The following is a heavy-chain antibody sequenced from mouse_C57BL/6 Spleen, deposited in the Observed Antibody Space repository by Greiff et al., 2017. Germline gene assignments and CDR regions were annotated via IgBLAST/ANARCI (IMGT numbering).Heavy chain of an antibody. CDR3: ARGHYRNYGDYFDY. V-gene: IGHV1-82*01. D-gene: IGHD2-1*01. Sequence: VQLQQSGPELVKPGASVKISCKASGYAFSSSWMNWVKQRPGKGLEWIGRIYPGDGDTHYNEKFKGKATLTSDKSSSTAYMQLSSLTSEDSAVCFCARGHYRNYGDYFDYWGQGTTLTVSS. J-gene: IGHJ2*01. CDR2: IYPGDGDT. CDR1: GYAFSSSW.